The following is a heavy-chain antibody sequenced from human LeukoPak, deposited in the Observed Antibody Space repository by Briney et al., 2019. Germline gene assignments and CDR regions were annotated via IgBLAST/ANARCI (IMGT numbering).Heavy chain of an antibody. Sequence: SETLSLTCTVSGGSISSGGYYWSWIRQPPGKGLEWIGYIYHSGSTYYNPSLKSRVTISVDRSKNQFSLKLGSVTAADTAVYYCARVWASRIWDCSGGSCHRPYWFDPWGQGTLVTVSS. D-gene: IGHD2-15*01. J-gene: IGHJ5*02. CDR2: IYHSGST. V-gene: IGHV4-30-2*01. CDR3: ARVWASRIWDCSGGSCHRPYWFDP. CDR1: GGSISSGGYY.